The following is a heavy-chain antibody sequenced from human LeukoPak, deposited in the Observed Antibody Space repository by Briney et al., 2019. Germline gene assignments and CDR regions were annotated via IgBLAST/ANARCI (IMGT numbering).Heavy chain of an antibody. CDR3: ARAGYGSGGSDY. D-gene: IGHD4-23*01. Sequence: SETLSLTCTVSGDSISSYYWSWFRQPPGKGLEWIGYIYYSGSTNYNPSLKSRVTISVDTSKIQFSLRLSSVTAADTAVYYCARAGYGSGGSDYWGQGTLVTVSS. CDR2: IYYSGST. CDR1: GDSISSYY. V-gene: IGHV4-59*01. J-gene: IGHJ4*02.